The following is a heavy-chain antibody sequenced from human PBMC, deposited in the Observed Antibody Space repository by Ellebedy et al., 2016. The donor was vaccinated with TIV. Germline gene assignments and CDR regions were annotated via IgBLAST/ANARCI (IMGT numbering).Heavy chain of an antibody. J-gene: IGHJ4*02. CDR2: ISSDGSDK. V-gene: IGHV3-30*03. Sequence: PGGSLRLSCAASGFTFSTHGMHWVRQAPGKGLEWVAVISSDGSDKYYADSVKGRFTISRDNSKNTLYVQMNSLRTEDTAMYYCARDSGYTRNWDVGAYWGQGTLVTVSS. D-gene: IGHD5-12*01. CDR1: GFTFSTHG. CDR3: ARDSGYTRNWDVGAY.